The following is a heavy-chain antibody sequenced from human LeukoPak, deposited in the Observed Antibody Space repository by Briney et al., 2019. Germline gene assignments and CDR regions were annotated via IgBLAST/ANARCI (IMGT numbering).Heavy chain of an antibody. D-gene: IGHD6-13*01. CDR2: INPSGGTT. CDR3: ARDRYSSSWPNWFDP. Sequence: ASVKVSCKASGYTFTSSYIHWVRQAPGQGLEWMGIINPSGGTTIYAQKFQGRVTMTRDTSTSTVYMELSSLRSEDTAVYYCARDRYSSSWPNWFDPWGQGTLVTVSS. CDR1: GYTFTSSY. J-gene: IGHJ5*02. V-gene: IGHV1-46*01.